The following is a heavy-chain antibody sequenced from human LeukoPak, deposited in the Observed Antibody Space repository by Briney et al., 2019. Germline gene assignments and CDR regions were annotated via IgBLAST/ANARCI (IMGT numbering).Heavy chain of an antibody. Sequence: GGSLRLSCAASGFTVSSNYMSWVRQAPGKGLEWVSVIYSGGSTYYADSVKGRFTVSRDNARNSLFLQMNNLRVEDTALYYCARDYRSSSGRSIDYWGQGTPVTVSS. V-gene: IGHV3-66*01. D-gene: IGHD6-6*01. J-gene: IGHJ4*02. CDR3: ARDYRSSSGRSIDY. CDR2: IYSGGST. CDR1: GFTVSSNY.